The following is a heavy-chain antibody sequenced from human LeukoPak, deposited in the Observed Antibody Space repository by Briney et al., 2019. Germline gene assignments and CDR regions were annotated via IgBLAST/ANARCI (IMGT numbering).Heavy chain of an antibody. J-gene: IGHJ6*03. CDR3: ARKSVAATPRDPGYQYYSMDV. D-gene: IGHD2-15*01. V-gene: IGHV7-4-1*02. CDR2: LNTNTRNS. Sequence: GASVTLSFTGSGYAFTISGMNWVRHGPGQGLGWEGWLNTNTRNSKYAQGFTGRVVFSFDTAVSTAYLQISSLKAEDTAVYYSARKSVAATPRDPGYQYYSMDVWGKGTPVTVSS. CDR1: GYAFTISG.